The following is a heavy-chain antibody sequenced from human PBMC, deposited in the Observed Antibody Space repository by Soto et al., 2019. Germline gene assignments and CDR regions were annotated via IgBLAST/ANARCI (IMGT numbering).Heavy chain of an antibody. D-gene: IGHD5-18*01. Sequence: QITLKESGPTLVKPTQTLTLTCTVSGFSLTTHEVGVGWIRQPPGKALEWLAFISWNDVRRYSPSLKRRLTITKDTSKNQVVLTMANVDPADTGTYFCAHRPPKYSTAWLAFDFWGQGTTVAVSS. CDR3: AHRPPKYSTAWLAFDF. V-gene: IGHV2-5*01. CDR2: ISWNDVR. J-gene: IGHJ3*01. CDR1: GFSLTTHEVG.